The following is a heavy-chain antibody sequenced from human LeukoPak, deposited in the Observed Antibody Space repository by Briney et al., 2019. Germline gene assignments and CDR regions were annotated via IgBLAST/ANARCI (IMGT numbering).Heavy chain of an antibody. V-gene: IGHV1-69*13. J-gene: IGHJ4*02. D-gene: IGHD4-23*01. Sequence: SVKVSCKASGGTFSSYDISWVRQAPGQGLEWMGGITPIFGTTKYAQKFQGRVTITAVESMSTAYMELSSLRSEDTAVYYCARGWLAETTVVTPYNYWGQGTLVTVSS. CDR3: ARGWLAETTVVTPYNY. CDR1: GGTFSSYD. CDR2: ITPIFGTT.